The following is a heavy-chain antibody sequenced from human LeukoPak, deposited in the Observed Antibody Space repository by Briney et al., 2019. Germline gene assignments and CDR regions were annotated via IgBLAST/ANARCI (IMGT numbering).Heavy chain of an antibody. CDR3: ARVRPGSSGSYYRTS. V-gene: IGHV3-9*01. CDR2: ISWNSGSI. CDR1: GFTLDDYA. Sequence: GGSLRLSCAASGFTLDDYAMHWVRQAPGKGLEWVSGISWNSGSIGYADSVKGRFTISRDNAKNSVFLQMNSLRVEDTAVYYCARVRPGSSGSYYRTSWGQGTLVTVSS. J-gene: IGHJ4*02. D-gene: IGHD3-22*01.